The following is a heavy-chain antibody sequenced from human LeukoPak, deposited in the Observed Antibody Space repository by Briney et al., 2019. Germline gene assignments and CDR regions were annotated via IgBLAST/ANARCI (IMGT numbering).Heavy chain of an antibody. V-gene: IGHV3-9*01. J-gene: IGHJ4*02. CDR3: ARDDHNVLTDNFDY. D-gene: IGHD3-9*01. CDR2: INWDDGGI. Sequence: PGRSLRLSCAASGFTFGDYAMHWVRQAPGKGLEWVSGINWDDGGIVYAQSVRGRFTISRDNAKNTMYLQMNSLRPEDTALYYCARDDHNVLTDNFDYWGQGTLVTVSS. CDR1: GFTFGDYA.